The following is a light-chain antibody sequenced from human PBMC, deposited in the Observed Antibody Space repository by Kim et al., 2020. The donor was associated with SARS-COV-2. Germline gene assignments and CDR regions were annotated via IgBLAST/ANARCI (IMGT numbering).Light chain of an antibody. V-gene: IGLV3-1*01. CDR3: QEWDSSTVV. CDR1: KLGDKY. Sequence: SYELTQPPSVSVSTGQTASITCSGDKLGDKYACWYQKKTGQSPVLVIYQDSKRPSGIPERFSGSNSGNTATLTISGTQAMDEADYYCQEWDSSTVV. CDR2: QDS. J-gene: IGLJ2*01.